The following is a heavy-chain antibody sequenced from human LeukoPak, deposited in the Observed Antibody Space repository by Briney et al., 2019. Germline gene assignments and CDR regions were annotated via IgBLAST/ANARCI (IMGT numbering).Heavy chain of an antibody. CDR3: ASLQTYYYDSSGYSYFDY. CDR2: INPNSGGT. J-gene: IGHJ4*02. Sequence: GASVKVSCKASGYTFTGYYMHWVRQATGQGLEWMGRINPNSGGTNYAQKSEGRVTMTRDTSISTAYMELSRLRSDDTAVYYCASLQTYYYDSSGYSYFDYWGQGTLVTVSS. V-gene: IGHV1-2*06. CDR1: GYTFTGYY. D-gene: IGHD3-22*01.